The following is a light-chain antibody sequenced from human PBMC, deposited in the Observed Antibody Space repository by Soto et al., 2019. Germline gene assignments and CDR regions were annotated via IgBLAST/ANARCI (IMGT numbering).Light chain of an antibody. V-gene: IGKV1-27*01. Sequence: DIQMTQSPSTLSASVGDRVTITCRASQSISSWLAWYQQKPGKVPKLLIYAASTLQSGVPSRFSGSGSGTDFTLTISSLQPEDVATYYCQRYKSAPTFGPGTKVDIK. CDR3: QRYKSAPT. J-gene: IGKJ3*01. CDR2: AAS. CDR1: QSISSW.